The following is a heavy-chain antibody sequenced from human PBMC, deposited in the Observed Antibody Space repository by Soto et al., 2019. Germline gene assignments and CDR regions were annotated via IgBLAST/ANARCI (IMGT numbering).Heavy chain of an antibody. CDR2: ISGYNGNT. Sequence: QVQLVQSRGEVKKPGASVKVSCKTSGYSFTTYGISWVRQAPGQGLEWMGWISGYNGNTNYAQNLQGRDTMPTDTSTSTAYMELRSLRSDDTAVYYCAREGPAPYYYYGMDVWGQGSTVTVSS. V-gene: IGHV1-18*01. CDR3: AREGPAPYYYYGMDV. J-gene: IGHJ6*02. CDR1: GYSFTTYG.